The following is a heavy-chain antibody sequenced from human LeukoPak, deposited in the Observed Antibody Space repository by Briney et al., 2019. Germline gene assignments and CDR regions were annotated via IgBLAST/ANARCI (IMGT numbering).Heavy chain of an antibody. V-gene: IGHV3-30-3*01. CDR2: ISYDGSNK. CDR1: GFTVSSNY. D-gene: IGHD6-19*01. CDR3: ARSSGWYAL. Sequence: GGSLRLSCAASGFTVSSNYMSWVRKAPGKGLEWVAVISYDGSNKYYADSVKGRFTISRDNSKNTLYLQMNSLRAEDTAVYYCARSSGWYALWGQGTLVTVSS. J-gene: IGHJ5*02.